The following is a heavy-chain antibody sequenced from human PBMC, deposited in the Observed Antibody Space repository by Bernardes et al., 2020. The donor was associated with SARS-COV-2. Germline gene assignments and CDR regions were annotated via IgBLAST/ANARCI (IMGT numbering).Heavy chain of an antibody. CDR2: INPNSGGT. CDR3: ARASRGMEWFIYNPPDY. J-gene: IGHJ4*02. D-gene: IGHD3-3*01. V-gene: IGHV1-2*02. Sequence: ASVKVSCKASGYTFTGYYMHWVRQAPGQGLEWMGWINPNSGGTNYAQKFQGRVTMTRDTSISTAYMELSRLRSDDTAVYYCARASRGMEWFIYNPPDYWGQGTLVTVSS. CDR1: GYTFTGYY.